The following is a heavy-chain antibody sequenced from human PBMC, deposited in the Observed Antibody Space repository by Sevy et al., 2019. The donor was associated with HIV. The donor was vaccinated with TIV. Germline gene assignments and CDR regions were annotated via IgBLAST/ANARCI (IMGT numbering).Heavy chain of an antibody. CDR2: ISSSSSYI. D-gene: IGHD5-12*01. CDR3: ARGGGYGLTTPFEY. Sequence: GGSLRLSCAASGFTFSSYSMNWVRQAPGKGLEWVSSISSSSSYIYYADSVKGRFTISRDNAKNSLYLQMNSLRAEDTAVYYCARGGGYGLTTPFEYWGQGTLVTVSS. J-gene: IGHJ4*02. V-gene: IGHV3-21*01. CDR1: GFTFSSYS.